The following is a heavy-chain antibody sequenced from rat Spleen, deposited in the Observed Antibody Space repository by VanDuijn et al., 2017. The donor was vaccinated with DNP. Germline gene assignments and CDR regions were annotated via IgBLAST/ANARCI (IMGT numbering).Heavy chain of an antibody. Sequence: EVQLVESGGGLVQPGRSLKLSCAASGFTFSNYAMAWVRQAPKKGLEWVATISYDGSRTYYRDSVKGRLTISRDNAKSTLYLQMDSLRSEDTATYYCARQGGTPLDYWGQGVMVTVSS. CDR1: GFTFSNYA. J-gene: IGHJ2*01. CDR3: ARQGGTPLDY. D-gene: IGHD3-1*01. CDR2: ISYDGSRT. V-gene: IGHV5-7*01.